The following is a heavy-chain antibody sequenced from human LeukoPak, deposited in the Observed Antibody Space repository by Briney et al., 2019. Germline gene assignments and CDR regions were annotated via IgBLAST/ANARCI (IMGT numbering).Heavy chain of an antibody. V-gene: IGHV3-23*01. CDR1: GFTFSSYA. CDR2: ISVSGGST. D-gene: IGHD5-12*01. CDR3: AKDYSLVIQGYSGYDYGGPDAFDI. J-gene: IGHJ3*02. Sequence: PGGSLRLSCAASGFTFSSYAMSWVRQAPGKGLEWVSAISVSGGSTYYADSVKGRFTISRDNSKNTLYLQMNSLRAEDTAVYYCAKDYSLVIQGYSGYDYGGPDAFDIWGQGTMVTVSS.